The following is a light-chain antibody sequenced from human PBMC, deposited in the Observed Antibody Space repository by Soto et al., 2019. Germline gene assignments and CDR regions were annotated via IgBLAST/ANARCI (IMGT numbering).Light chain of an antibody. CDR1: SSDVGNYKY. CDR2: EVS. Sequence: QSALTQSPSASGSPGQSVTISCTGTSSDVGNYKYVSWYQQHPGKAPKLMIYEVSKRPSGVPDRFSCSKSGNTASLTVSGLQVEDEADYYCSSYAGSNLWVFGGGTQLTVL. CDR3: SSYAGSNLWV. V-gene: IGLV2-8*01. J-gene: IGLJ3*02.